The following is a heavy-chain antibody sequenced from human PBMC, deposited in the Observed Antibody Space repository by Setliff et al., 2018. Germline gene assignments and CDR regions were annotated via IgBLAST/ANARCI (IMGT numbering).Heavy chain of an antibody. J-gene: IGHJ6*03. V-gene: IGHV1-69*06. CDR3: ATAADFNYYDSSDSGTHYYYYYMDV. Sequence: ASVKVSCKASGGTFSSYAISWVRQAPGQGLEWMGGIIPIFGTANYAQKFQGRVTMTEDTSTDTAYMELSSLRSEDTAVYYCATAADFNYYDSSDSGTHYYYYYMDVWGKGTTVTVSS. D-gene: IGHD3-22*01. CDR1: GGTFSSYA. CDR2: IIPIFGTA.